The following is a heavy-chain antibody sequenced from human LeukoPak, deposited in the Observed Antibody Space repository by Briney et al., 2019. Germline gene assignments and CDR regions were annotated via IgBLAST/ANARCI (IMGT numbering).Heavy chain of an antibody. Sequence: SETLSLTCTASGGSISSSSYYWGWIRQPPGKGLEWIGSIYYSGSTNYNPSLKSRVTISVDTSKNQFSLKLSSVTAADTAVYYCARRLFNWFDPWGQGTLVTVSS. V-gene: IGHV4-39*07. J-gene: IGHJ5*02. CDR2: IYYSGST. CDR3: ARRLFNWFDP. CDR1: GGSISSSSYY. D-gene: IGHD3-16*01.